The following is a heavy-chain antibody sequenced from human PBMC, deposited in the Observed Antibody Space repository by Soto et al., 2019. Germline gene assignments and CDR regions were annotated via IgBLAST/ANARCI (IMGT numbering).Heavy chain of an antibody. Sequence: QVQLVESGGGVVQPGRSLRLSCAASGFTFSSYGMHWVRQAPGKGLEWVAVISYDGSNKYYADSVKGRFTISRDNSKNTLYLQMNSLRAEDTAVYYCAKDTHGVAIVGGFDYWGQGTLVTVSS. CDR3: AKDTHGVAIVGGFDY. CDR2: ISYDGSNK. J-gene: IGHJ4*02. V-gene: IGHV3-30*18. CDR1: GFTFSSYG. D-gene: IGHD3-22*01.